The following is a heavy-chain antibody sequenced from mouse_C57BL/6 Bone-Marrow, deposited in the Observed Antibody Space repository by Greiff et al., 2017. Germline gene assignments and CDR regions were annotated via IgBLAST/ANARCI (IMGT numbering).Heavy chain of an antibody. Sequence: EVMLVESGGGLVQPKGSLKLSCAASGFSFNTYAMNWVRQAPGKGLEWVARIRSKSNNYATYYADSVKDRFTISRDDSESMLYLQMNNLKTEDTAMYYCVSPSTGAWFAYWGQGTLVTVSA. D-gene: IGHD4-1*02. CDR1: GFSFNTYA. CDR2: IRSKSNNYAT. J-gene: IGHJ3*01. V-gene: IGHV10-1*01. CDR3: VSPSTGAWFAY.